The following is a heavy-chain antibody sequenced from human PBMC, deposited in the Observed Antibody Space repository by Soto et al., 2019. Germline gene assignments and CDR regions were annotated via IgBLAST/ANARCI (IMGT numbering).Heavy chain of an antibody. CDR3: EKASSTIRLYGLDX. Sequence: PLGSLRLSCASSGFTFNIYPMTWVRQAPGTGLEWVSAISGTAGITYYADSVKGRFTISRDNSKNTLYLQMNSLRAEDTAVYFCEKASSTIRLYGLDXWRQGTPVTVS. J-gene: IGHJ6*02. CDR1: GFTFNIYP. V-gene: IGHV3-23*01. CDR2: ISGTAGIT. D-gene: IGHD3-3*01.